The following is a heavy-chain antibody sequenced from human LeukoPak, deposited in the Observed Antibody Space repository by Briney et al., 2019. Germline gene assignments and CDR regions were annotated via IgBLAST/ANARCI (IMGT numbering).Heavy chain of an antibody. CDR2: INHSGST. CDR3: ARGRRMRNCSGGSCYQHTNWFDP. D-gene: IGHD2-15*01. CDR1: GGSFSGYY. V-gene: IGHV4-34*01. Sequence: SETLSLTCAVYGGSFSGYYWSWIRQPPGKGLEWIGEINHSGSTNYNPSLKSRVTISVDTSKNQFSLKLSSVTAADTAVYYCARGRRMRNCSGGSCYQHTNWFDPWGQGTLVTVSS. J-gene: IGHJ5*02.